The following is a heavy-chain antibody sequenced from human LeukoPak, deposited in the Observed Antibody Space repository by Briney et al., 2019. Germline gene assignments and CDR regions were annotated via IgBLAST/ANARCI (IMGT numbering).Heavy chain of an antibody. D-gene: IGHD5-24*01. V-gene: IGHV3-7*04. CDR1: GFPFSSYW. CDR3: TRVGYIDEGIDY. J-gene: IGHJ4*02. CDR2: IKQDGSKK. Sequence: GGSLRLSCVASGFPFSSYWMTWVRQAPGKGLEWVANIKQDGSKKSYVDSVKGRFTISRDNAKNSLYLQMNSLRAEDTALYYCTRVGYIDEGIDYWGQGTLVTVSS.